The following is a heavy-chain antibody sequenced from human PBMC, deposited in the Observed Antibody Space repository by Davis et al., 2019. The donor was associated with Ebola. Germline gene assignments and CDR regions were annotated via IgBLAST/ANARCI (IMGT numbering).Heavy chain of an antibody. D-gene: IGHD2-2*01. CDR3: ARDMVVPAAIASYYYYGMDV. V-gene: IGHV4-59*12. CDR2: IYYSGST. Sequence: PSETLSLTCTVSGGSISSYYWSWIRQPPGKGLEWIGYIYYSGSTNYNPSLKSRVTISVDTSKNQFSLKLSSVTAADTAVYYCARDMVVPAAIASYYYYGMDVWGQGTTVTVSS. CDR1: GGSISSYY. J-gene: IGHJ6*02.